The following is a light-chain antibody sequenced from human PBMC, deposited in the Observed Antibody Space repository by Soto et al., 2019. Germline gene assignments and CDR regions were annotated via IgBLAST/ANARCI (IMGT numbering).Light chain of an antibody. CDR1: QGIGNF. CDR2: AAS. V-gene: IGKV1-27*01. J-gene: IGKJ1*01. CDR3: QQSYSSPPT. Sequence: IQLTQSPSSLSASVGDRVTITCRASQGIGNFLAWYQQKPGKVPKLLIYAASTLQSGVPSRFSGSRSGPDFTLTISSLQPEDFATYYCQQSYSSPPTFGQGTKVDIK.